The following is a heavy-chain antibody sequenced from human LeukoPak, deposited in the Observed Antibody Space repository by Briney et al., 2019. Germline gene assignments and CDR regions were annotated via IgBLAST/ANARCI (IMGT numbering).Heavy chain of an antibody. CDR3: ARRLTLVRGVSGTDAFDI. CDR1: GFTFSSYS. Sequence: PGGSLRLSCAASGFTFSSYSMNWVRQAPGKGLEWVSSISSRSSYIDYADSLKGRFTISRDNAKNSLYLQMNSLRSEDTAVYYCARRLTLVRGVSGTDAFDIWGQGTMVTVSS. CDR2: ISSRSSYI. D-gene: IGHD3-10*01. J-gene: IGHJ3*02. V-gene: IGHV3-21*04.